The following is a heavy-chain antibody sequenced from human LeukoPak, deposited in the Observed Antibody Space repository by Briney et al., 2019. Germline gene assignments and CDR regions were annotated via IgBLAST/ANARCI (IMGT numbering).Heavy chain of an antibody. D-gene: IGHD2-2*01. J-gene: IGHJ6*04. CDR1: GFTFSSYE. Sequence: PGGSLRLSCAASGFTFSSYEMNWVRQAPGKGLEWVSYISSSGRTIYYADSVKGRFTISRDNAKNSLYLQMNSLRAEDTAVYYCAREDIVVVPGDYGMDVWGKGTTVTVSS. V-gene: IGHV3-48*03. CDR2: ISSSGRTI. CDR3: AREDIVVVPGDYGMDV.